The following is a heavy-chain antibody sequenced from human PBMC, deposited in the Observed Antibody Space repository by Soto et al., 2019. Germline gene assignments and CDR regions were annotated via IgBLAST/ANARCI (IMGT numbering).Heavy chain of an antibody. V-gene: IGHV4-31*03. CDR2: IYYSGST. CDR3: ARAIIVRGVNPDWFDP. J-gene: IGHJ5*02. CDR1: GGSISSGGYY. D-gene: IGHD3-10*01. Sequence: QVQLQESGPGLVKPSQTLSLTCTVSGGSISSGGYYWSWIRQHPGKGLEWIGYIYYSGSTSYNPSLKSRVTISVDTSKNQFSLKLSSVTAADTAVYYCARAIIVRGVNPDWFDPWGQGTLVTVSS.